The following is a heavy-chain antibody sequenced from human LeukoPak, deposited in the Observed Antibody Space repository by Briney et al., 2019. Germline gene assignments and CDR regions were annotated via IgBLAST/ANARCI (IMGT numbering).Heavy chain of an antibody. D-gene: IGHD1-1*01. CDR2: IYYSGST. CDR3: AARNYGYNDHSFDY. CDR1: GGSFSSYF. Sequence: PSETLSLTCTVSGGSFSSYFWSWIRQPPGKGLEWIGDIYYSGSTNYNPSLKSRVTISVDTSRNQFPLKLSSVTAADPAGYYFAARNYGYNDHSFDYWGQGTLVTVSS. V-gene: IGHV4-59*08. J-gene: IGHJ4*02.